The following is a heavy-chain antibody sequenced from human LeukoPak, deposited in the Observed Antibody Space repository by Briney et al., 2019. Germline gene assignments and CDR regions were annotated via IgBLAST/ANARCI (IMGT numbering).Heavy chain of an antibody. J-gene: IGHJ3*02. V-gene: IGHV5-51*01. CDR3: ARRAPLGYCSGGSCHDAFDI. D-gene: IGHD2-15*01. CDR2: IYPGDSDT. Sequence: GESLKISCKGSGYSFTSYWIGWVRQMPGKGLEWMGIIYPGDSDTRYSPSFQGQVTTSADKSISTAYLQWSSLKASDTAMYYCARRAPLGYCSGGSCHDAFDIWGQGTMVTVSS. CDR1: GYSFTSYW.